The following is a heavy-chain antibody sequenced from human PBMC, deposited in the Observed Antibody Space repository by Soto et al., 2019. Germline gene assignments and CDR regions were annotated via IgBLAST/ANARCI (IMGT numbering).Heavy chain of an antibody. J-gene: IGHJ5*02. CDR1: GFTFGDSY. V-gene: IGHV3-11*06. Sequence: PGGSLRLSGSASGFTFGDSYMSWIRQAPGKGLEWLSYISPGSRYPAYADSVKGRFTISRDNARRSLFLQMTSLTAEDTAMYYCVRGGGGGLFDPWGQGTMVTVSS. CDR3: VRGGGGGLFDP. D-gene: IGHD2-15*01. CDR2: ISPGSRYP.